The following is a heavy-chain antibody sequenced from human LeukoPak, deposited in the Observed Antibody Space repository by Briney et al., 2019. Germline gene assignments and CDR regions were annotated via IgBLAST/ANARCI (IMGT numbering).Heavy chain of an antibody. CDR2: IYYSGST. V-gene: IGHV4-61*01. J-gene: IGHJ3*02. CDR1: GGSVSSGSYY. CDR3: AGDGPYYDYVWGSYYAFDT. D-gene: IGHD3-16*01. Sequence: SETLSLTCTVSGGSVSSGSYYWSWIRQPPGKGLEWIGYIYYSGSTNYNPSLKSRVTISVDTSKNQFSLKLSSVTAADTAVYYCAGDGPYYDYVWGSYYAFDTWGQGTMVTVSS.